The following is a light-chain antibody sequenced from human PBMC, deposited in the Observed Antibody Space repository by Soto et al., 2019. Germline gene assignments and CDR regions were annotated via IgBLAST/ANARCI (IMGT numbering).Light chain of an antibody. J-gene: IGLJ3*02. CDR2: HND. Sequence: QSVLTQPPSASGTPGQRVTISCSGSSSNIGRKTVHWFQQQPGTHPTHIIFHNDQRPSRVPDRFSGSKSGSSASLAISVLQAEDEADAVCASWDDSLSGDVVFGGGTKVTVL. CDR1: SSNIGRKT. CDR3: ASWDDSLSGDVV. V-gene: IGLV1-44*01.